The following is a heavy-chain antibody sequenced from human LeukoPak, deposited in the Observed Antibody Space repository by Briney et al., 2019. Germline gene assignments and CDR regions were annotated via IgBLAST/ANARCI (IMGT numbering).Heavy chain of an antibody. J-gene: IGHJ4*02. CDR1: GFTFSSYA. V-gene: IGHV3-23*01. CDR3: ANTLTQEPAPDY. CDR2: ISGSGGST. D-gene: IGHD1-14*01. Sequence: PGGSLRLSCAASGFTFSSYAMSWVRQAPGKGLEWVSAISGSGGSTYYADSVKGRFTISRDNSKNTLYLQMNSLRAEDTAVYYCANTLTQEPAPDYWGQGTLVTVSS.